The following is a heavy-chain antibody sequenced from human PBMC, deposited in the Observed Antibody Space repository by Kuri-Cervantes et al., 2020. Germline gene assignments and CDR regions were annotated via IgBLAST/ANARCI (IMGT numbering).Heavy chain of an antibody. CDR2: ISGDSGKT. J-gene: IGHJ6*03. D-gene: IGHD3-3*01. V-gene: IGHV3-23*01. Sequence: GESLKISCEASGFTLSRSGMSWVRQAPGKGLEWVSAISGDSGKTYYADSVKGRFTISRDSSKNTLYLQMNSLRAEDTAVYYCARDRFWEYYYYYMDVWGKGTTVTVSS. CDR1: GFTLSRSG. CDR3: ARDRFWEYYYYYMDV.